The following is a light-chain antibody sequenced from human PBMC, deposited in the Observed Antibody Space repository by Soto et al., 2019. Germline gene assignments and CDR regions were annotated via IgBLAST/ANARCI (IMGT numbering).Light chain of an antibody. CDR2: RNN. V-gene: IGLV1-47*01. CDR3: AAWDASLSIWV. Sequence: QSVLTQPPSTSGTPGQRVTISCSGSSSNIGGSFVSWFQQFPGRAPKLLIYRNNRRPSGVPDRFSGSKSDTSASLAISGLRSEDEADYYCAAWDASLSIWVFGGGTQLTVL. J-gene: IGLJ3*02. CDR1: SSNIGGSF.